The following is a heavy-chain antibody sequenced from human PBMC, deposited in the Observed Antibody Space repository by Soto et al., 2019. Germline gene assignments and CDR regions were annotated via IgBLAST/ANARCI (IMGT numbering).Heavy chain of an antibody. V-gene: IGHV4-34*01. Sequence: ASETLSLTCAVYGGSFSGYYWSWIRQPPGKGLEWIGEIYHSGSTNYNPSLKSRVTISVDKSKNQFSLKLSSATAADTAVYYCASVRGGYYYAMDVWGQGTTVTVSS. CDR1: GGSFSGYY. CDR3: ASVRGGYYYAMDV. CDR2: IYHSGST. D-gene: IGHD3-10*02. J-gene: IGHJ6*02.